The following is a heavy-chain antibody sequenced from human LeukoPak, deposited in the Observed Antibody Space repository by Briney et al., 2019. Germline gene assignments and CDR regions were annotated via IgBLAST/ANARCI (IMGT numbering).Heavy chain of an antibody. CDR2: ISGSGGST. CDR1: GLTFSSYA. CDR3: AKDLLGQGWFDP. Sequence: GGSLRLSCAASGLTFSSYAMSWVRQAPGKGLEWVSAISGSGGSTYYADSVKGRFTISRDNSKNTLYLQMNSLRAEDTAVYYCAKDLLGQGWFDPWGQGTLVTVSA. V-gene: IGHV3-23*01. J-gene: IGHJ5*02.